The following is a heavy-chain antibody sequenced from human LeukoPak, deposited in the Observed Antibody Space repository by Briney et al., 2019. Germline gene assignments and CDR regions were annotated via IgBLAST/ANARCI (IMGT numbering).Heavy chain of an antibody. CDR1: GFTFSNYT. J-gene: IGHJ4*02. D-gene: IGHD6-13*01. CDR3: ARDGAAAGLDFDY. V-gene: IGHV3-30-3*01. CDR2: ISYDGSNK. Sequence: PGGSLRLSCAASGFTFSNYTMHWVRQAPGKGLEWVALISYDGSNKHYADSVKGRLTISRDNSKTTLDLQMSSLRDADTAVYYCARDGAAAGLDFDYWGQGTLVTVSS.